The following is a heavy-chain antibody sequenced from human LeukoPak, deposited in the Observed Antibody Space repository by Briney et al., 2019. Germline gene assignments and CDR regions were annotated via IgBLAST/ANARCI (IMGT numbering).Heavy chain of an antibody. V-gene: IGHV4-39*01. CDR1: GGSISSGGYY. Sequence: PSETLSLTCTVSGGSISSGGYYWSWIRQPPGKGLEWLGSIYYSGSTYYNPSLKSRVTISVDTSKNQFSLKLSSVTAADTAVYYCARARRTGYYYYMDVWGKGTTVTVSS. D-gene: IGHD1/OR15-1a*01. CDR2: IYYSGST. CDR3: ARARRTGYYYYMDV. J-gene: IGHJ6*03.